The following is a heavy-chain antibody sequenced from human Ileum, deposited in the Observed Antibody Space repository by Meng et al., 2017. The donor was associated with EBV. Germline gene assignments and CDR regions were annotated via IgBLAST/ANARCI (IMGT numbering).Heavy chain of an antibody. CDR2: INHSGST. J-gene: IGHJ5*02. D-gene: IGHD3-22*01. Sequence: QVQLQQWGAGLLKPSETLSLTCAVYGGFFSGYYWSWIRQSPGKGLEWIGEINHSGSTNYNPSLKSRVTTSVDTSKNQFSLKLTSVTAADTAVYYCAREARSSGYHPGIGPWGQGTLVTVSS. V-gene: IGHV4-34*02. CDR1: GGFFSGYY. CDR3: AREARSSGYHPGIGP.